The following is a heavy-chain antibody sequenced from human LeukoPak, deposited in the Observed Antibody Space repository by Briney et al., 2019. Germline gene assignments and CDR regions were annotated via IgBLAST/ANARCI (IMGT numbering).Heavy chain of an antibody. J-gene: IGHJ4*02. CDR1: GFTFRDYG. D-gene: IGHD2-15*01. CDR3: AKAPVTTCSGAYCYPFDY. Sequence: PGGSLRLSCAASGFTFRDYGMSWVRQAPGKGLEWVSSINNAGVNTHYADSVKGRFTISRDNSKNTLYLQMNSLRAEDAAVYYCAKAPVTTCSGAYCYPFDYWGQGTLVTVSS. V-gene: IGHV3-23*01. CDR2: INNAGVNT.